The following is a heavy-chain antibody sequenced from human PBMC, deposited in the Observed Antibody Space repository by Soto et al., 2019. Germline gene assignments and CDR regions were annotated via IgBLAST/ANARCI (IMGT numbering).Heavy chain of an antibody. D-gene: IGHD2-2*01. CDR2: VYYSGTT. CDR3: ARLIHCKTTSCYFDY. J-gene: IGHJ4*02. Sequence: QLQLQESGPGLVKPSETLSLTCTVSGGSISSSSYYWAWVRQPPGKGLEWIGSVYYSGTTYYNPSLKSRVTISGDTSKTQFSLKLSSVTAADTAVFYCARLIHCKTTSCYFDYWGQGTLVTVSS. V-gene: IGHV4-39*01. CDR1: GGSISSSSYY.